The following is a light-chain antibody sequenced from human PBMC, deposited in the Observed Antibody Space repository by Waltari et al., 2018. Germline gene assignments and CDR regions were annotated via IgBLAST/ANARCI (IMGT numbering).Light chain of an antibody. J-gene: IGKJ2*01. Sequence: DIQMTQSPSTLSASVGDRVTITCRASQSISSWLAWYQQKPGKAPKLLIYGHSNLQIGVQSRFSGSGSGTEFTLTISSLQPDDFAVYYCQQYKTYPHTFGQGTRLEIK. CDR2: GHS. CDR1: QSISSW. CDR3: QQYKTYPHT. V-gene: IGKV1-5*03.